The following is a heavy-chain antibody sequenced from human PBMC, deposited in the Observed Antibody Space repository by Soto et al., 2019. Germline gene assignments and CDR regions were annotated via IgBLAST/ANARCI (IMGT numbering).Heavy chain of an antibody. Sequence: GGSLRLSCAASGFTFDDYTMHWVRQAPGKGLEWVSLISWDGGSTYYADSVKGRFTISRDNSKNSLYLQMNSLRTEDTALYYCAKDRQGAVAVYYGMDVWGQGTTVTVSS. V-gene: IGHV3-43*01. CDR2: ISWDGGST. D-gene: IGHD6-19*01. CDR3: AKDRQGAVAVYYGMDV. CDR1: GFTFDDYT. J-gene: IGHJ6*02.